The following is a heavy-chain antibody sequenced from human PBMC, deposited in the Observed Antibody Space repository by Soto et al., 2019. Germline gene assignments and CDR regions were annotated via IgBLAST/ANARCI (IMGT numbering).Heavy chain of an antibody. V-gene: IGHV1-69*12. Sequence: QVQLVQSGAEVKKPESSVKVSCKAPGGTFSTYAISWVRQAPGQGLEWMGGIIPMFGTANYAQRFQDRVTITADESTNTVYMELSSLRSEDTAEYFCASGIQLWLRRINNGYSGWGQGTLVTVSP. CDR3: ASGIQLWLRRINNGYSG. CDR2: IIPMFGTA. CDR1: GGTFSTYA. D-gene: IGHD5-18*01. J-gene: IGHJ4*02.